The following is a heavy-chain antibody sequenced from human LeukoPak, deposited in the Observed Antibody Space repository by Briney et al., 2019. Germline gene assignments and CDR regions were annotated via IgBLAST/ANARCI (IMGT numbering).Heavy chain of an antibody. D-gene: IGHD6-13*01. CDR3: ARGAWYSSSPFDP. CDR1: GGSFSGYY. CDR2: INHSGST. Sequence: KASETLSLTCAVYGGSFSGYYWSWIRQPPRKGLEWIGEINHSGSTNHNPSLKSRVTISVDTSKNQFSLKLSSVTAADTAVYYCARGAWYSSSPFDPWGQGTLVTVSS. J-gene: IGHJ5*02. V-gene: IGHV4-34*01.